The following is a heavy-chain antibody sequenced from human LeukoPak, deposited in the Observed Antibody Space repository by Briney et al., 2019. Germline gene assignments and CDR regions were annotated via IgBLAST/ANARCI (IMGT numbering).Heavy chain of an antibody. CDR1: GGSISSYY. J-gene: IGHJ4*02. Sequence: PSETLSLTCTVSGGSISSYYWSWIRQPPGKELEWIGYIYYSGSTNYNPSLKSRVTISVDTSKNQFSLKLSSVTAADTAVYYCARVGYSSSWYWDYFDYWGQGTLVTVSS. CDR2: IYYSGST. CDR3: ARVGYSSSWYWDYFDY. V-gene: IGHV4-59*01. D-gene: IGHD6-13*01.